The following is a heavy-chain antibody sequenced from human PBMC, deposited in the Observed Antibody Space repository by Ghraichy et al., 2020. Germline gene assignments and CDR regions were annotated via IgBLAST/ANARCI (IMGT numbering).Heavy chain of an antibody. CDR3: ARADDSSSDSWDYFDY. CDR2: IYYSGTT. V-gene: IGHV4-39*07. CDR1: GGSISTNSYY. D-gene: IGHD3-22*01. Sequence: SETLSLTCTVSGGSISTNSYYWGWIRQPPGKGLEWIGTIYYSGTTYYNPSLKSRLSISLDTSKNQFSLRENSVTAADTAVYYCARADDSSSDSWDYFDYWGQGTLVTVSS. J-gene: IGHJ4*02.